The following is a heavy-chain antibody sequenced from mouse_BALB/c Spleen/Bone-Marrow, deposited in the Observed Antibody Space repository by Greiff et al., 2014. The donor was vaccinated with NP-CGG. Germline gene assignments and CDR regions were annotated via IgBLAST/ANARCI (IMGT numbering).Heavy chain of an antibody. J-gene: IGHJ3*01. CDR2: INPSSGYT. D-gene: IGHD2-1*01. V-gene: IGHV1-4*02. CDR3: ARLNYGNPFAY. Sequence: QVQLQQPAAELARPGASVKMSCKASGYTFTSYTIHWVKQRPGQGLEWIGYINPSSGYTDYNQRFNDKTTLTTDKSSSTAYMQLSSLTSEDSAVYYCARLNYGNPFAYWGQGTLVTVSA. CDR1: GYTFTSYT.